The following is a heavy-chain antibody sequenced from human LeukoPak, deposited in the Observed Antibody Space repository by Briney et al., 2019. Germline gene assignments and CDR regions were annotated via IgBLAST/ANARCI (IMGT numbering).Heavy chain of an antibody. V-gene: IGHV1-2*04. CDR2: INPNSGGT. Sequence: ASVKVSCKASGYTFTGYYMHWVRQAPGQGLEWMGWINPNSGGTNYAQKFQGWVTMTRDTSISTAYMELSRLRSDDTAVYYCTRAYYDILTGYYFPNNYFDYWGQGTLVTVSS. J-gene: IGHJ4*02. CDR3: TRAYYDILTGYYFPNNYFDY. D-gene: IGHD3-9*01. CDR1: GYTFTGYY.